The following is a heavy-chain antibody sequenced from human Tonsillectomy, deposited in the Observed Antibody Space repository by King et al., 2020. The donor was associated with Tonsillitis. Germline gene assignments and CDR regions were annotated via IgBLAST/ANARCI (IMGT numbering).Heavy chain of an antibody. CDR3: ARGWYGTKRSTLGYFQH. D-gene: IGHD1/OR15-1a*01. CDR2: IYYSGST. V-gene: IGHV4-59*01. Sequence: QLQESGPGLVKPSETLSLTCTVSGDSISSYYWSWIRQPPGKGLEWIGYIYYSGSTNYNPSLKSRVTISVDTSKNQFSLKLSSVTAADTAVYYCARGWYGTKRSTLGYFQHWGQGTLVTVSS. J-gene: IGHJ1*01. CDR1: GDSISSYY.